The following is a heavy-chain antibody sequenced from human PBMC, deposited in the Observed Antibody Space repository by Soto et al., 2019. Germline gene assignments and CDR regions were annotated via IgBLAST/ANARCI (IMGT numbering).Heavy chain of an antibody. Sequence: QLLESGPGLVKPSETLSLTCTVSGGSISSSSYYWGWIRQPPGKGLEWIGSIYYSGSTYYNPSLKSRVTISVDTSKNQFSLKLSSVTAADTAVYYCAKCREDYFDYWGQGTLVTVSS. V-gene: IGHV4-39*01. CDR3: AKCREDYFDY. CDR2: IYYSGST. J-gene: IGHJ4*02. CDR1: GGSISSSSYY.